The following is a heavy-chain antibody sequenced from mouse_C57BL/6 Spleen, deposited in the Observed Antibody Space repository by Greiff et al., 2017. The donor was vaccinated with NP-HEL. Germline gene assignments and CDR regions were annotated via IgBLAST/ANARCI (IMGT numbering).Heavy chain of an antibody. CDR1: GFNIKDDY. CDR3: TTGGLPFDY. Sequence: DVQLQESGAELVRPGASVKLSCTASGFNIKDDYMHWVKQRPEQGLEWIGWIDPENGDTEYASKFQGKATITADTSSNTAYLQLSSLTSEDTAVYYCTTGGLPFDYWGQGTTLTVSS. CDR2: IDPENGDT. J-gene: IGHJ2*01. V-gene: IGHV14-4*01. D-gene: IGHD2-2*01.